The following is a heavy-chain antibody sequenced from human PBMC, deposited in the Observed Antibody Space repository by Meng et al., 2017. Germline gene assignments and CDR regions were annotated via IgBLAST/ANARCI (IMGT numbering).Heavy chain of an antibody. D-gene: IGHD2-15*01. J-gene: IGHJ4*02. CDR2: INHSGST. V-gene: IGHV4-34*01. CDR1: GGSFSGYY. Sequence: QVQVQEVGQVLLQPSETLSLTCAVYGGSFSGYYWGWIRQPQGNGLEWIGEINHSGSTNYNPSLKSRVTISVDTSKNQFSLKLSSVTAADTAVYYCARGLGYCSGGSSCWGQGTLVTVSS. CDR3: ARGLGYCSGGSSC.